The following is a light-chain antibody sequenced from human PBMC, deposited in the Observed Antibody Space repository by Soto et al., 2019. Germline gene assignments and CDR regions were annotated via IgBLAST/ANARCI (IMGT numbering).Light chain of an antibody. Sequence: QSVLTQPPSASGTPGQRVTISCSGSSSNIGSNTVNWYQQLPGTAPKLLIYSNNQRPSGVPDRFSGSKSGTSASLAISGLQSEDEADYYCETWDSNTRVFGGGTKVTVL. J-gene: IGLJ3*02. CDR1: SSNIGSNT. CDR3: ETWDSNTRV. V-gene: IGLV1-44*01. CDR2: SNN.